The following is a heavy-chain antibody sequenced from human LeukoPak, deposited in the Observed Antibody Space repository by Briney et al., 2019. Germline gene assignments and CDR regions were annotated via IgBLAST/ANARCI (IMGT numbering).Heavy chain of an antibody. D-gene: IGHD3-22*01. CDR2: IYYTGST. J-gene: IGHJ4*02. CDR3: ARAGCYYDSSGHFDY. Sequence: PSETLSLTCSVSGDSISSSYWSWIRQPPGKGLEWIGYIYYTGSTNYNPSLKSRVTISVDTSKNQFSLKLSSVTAADTAVYYCARAGCYYDSSGHFDYWGQGTLVTVSS. V-gene: IGHV4-59*01. CDR1: GDSISSSY.